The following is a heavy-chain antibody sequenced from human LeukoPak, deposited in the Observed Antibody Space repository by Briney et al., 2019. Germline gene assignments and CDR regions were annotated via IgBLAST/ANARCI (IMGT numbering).Heavy chain of an antibody. CDR3: AKDRYSSGQYYFDY. V-gene: IGHV4-34*01. J-gene: IGHJ4*02. Sequence: SETLSLTCAVYGGSFSGYYWSWIRQPPGKGLEWIGEINHSGSTNYNPSLKSRVTISVDTSKNQFSLKLSSVTAADTAVYYCAKDRYSSGQYYFDYWGQGTLVTVSS. D-gene: IGHD6-19*01. CDR2: INHSGST. CDR1: GGSFSGYY.